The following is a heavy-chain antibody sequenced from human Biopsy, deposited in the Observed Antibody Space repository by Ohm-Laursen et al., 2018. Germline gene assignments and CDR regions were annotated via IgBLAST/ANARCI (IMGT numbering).Heavy chain of an antibody. CDR2: INHSGRT. J-gene: IGHJ2*01. D-gene: IGHD4-23*01. Sequence: TLSLTCAVYGESFNGYYWSWIRQTPGKGLEWIGEINHSGRTNYNPSLKSRVTISVDTSENQFSLKLNSVTAADTAVYYCARRPYGGTRYWYFDLWGRGTLVTVSS. CDR3: ARRPYGGTRYWYFDL. CDR1: GESFNGYY. V-gene: IGHV4-34*01.